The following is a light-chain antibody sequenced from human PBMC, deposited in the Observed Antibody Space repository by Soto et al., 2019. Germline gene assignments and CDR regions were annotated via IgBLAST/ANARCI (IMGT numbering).Light chain of an antibody. CDR2: GAS. J-gene: IGKJ1*01. Sequence: EIGLTQSPGTLSLSPGERATLSCRASQSVSSSYLAWYQQKPGQAPRLLIYGASSRATGIPDRFSGSGSVTDFTLTISRLEPEDFAVYYCQQYGISPPWTFGQGTKVEIK. V-gene: IGKV3-20*01. CDR1: QSVSSSY. CDR3: QQYGISPPWT.